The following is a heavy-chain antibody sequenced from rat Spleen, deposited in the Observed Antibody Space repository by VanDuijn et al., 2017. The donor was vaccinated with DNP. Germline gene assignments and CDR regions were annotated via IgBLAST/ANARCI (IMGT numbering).Heavy chain of an antibody. CDR2: ISTSGGNT. D-gene: IGHD1-4*01. CDR3: ARHVLPLRVWDY. V-gene: IGHV5S13*01. CDR1: GITFSHYG. Sequence: EVQLVESGGGLVQPGRSLKLSCIASGITFSHYGMAWVRQAPTKGLEWVASISTSGGNTYYRDSVKARFTISRDNAKSTLYLQMNSLRSEDMATYYCARHVLPLRVWDYWGQGVIVTVSS. J-gene: IGHJ2*01.